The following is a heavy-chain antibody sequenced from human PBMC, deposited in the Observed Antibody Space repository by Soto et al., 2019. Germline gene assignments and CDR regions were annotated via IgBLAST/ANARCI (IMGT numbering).Heavy chain of an antibody. V-gene: IGHV1-69*13. CDR2: IIPIFGTA. CDR3: ARGNYYDSSGYYYSLGI. D-gene: IGHD3-22*01. CDR1: GGAFSSYA. J-gene: IGHJ4*02. Sequence: ASVKVSCKASGGAFSSYAISWVRQAPGQGLEWMGGIIPIFGTANYAQKFQGRVTITADESTSTAYMELSSLRSEDTAVYYCARGNYYDSSGYYYSLGIWGQGTLVTV.